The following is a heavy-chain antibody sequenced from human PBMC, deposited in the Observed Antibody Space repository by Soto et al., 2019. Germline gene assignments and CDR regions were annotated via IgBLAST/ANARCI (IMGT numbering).Heavy chain of an antibody. D-gene: IGHD6-6*01. J-gene: IGHJ4*01. V-gene: IGHV1-18*01. Sequence: QVQLVQSGAEVKKPGASVKVSCKASGYTFTNYGINWVRQAPGQGLEWLGWVSAYNGERRYAQRVQARVIMTTDTSPNTAYMELRRLRSDVTAVYFCSRGTSIPASGDYWGQGTLVTVS. CDR2: VSAYNGER. CDR3: SRGTSIPASGDY. CDR1: GYTFTNYG.